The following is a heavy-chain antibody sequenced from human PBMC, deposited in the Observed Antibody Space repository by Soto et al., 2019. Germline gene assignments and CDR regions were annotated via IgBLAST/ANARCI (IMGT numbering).Heavy chain of an antibody. J-gene: IGHJ3*02. CDR1: GFTFNDYA. D-gene: IGHD2-2*01. CDR2: LSSRGFST. Sequence: EVQLLESGGDLVQPGGSLRLSCAASGFTFNDYALTWVRQVPGKGLEWVSSLSSRGFSTHYAESVKGRFTISRDNIKNTVYLQMNSLSVEDTAVYYCARERAVYCSNCICLDAFDIWGQGTLVTVSS. V-gene: IGHV3-23*01. CDR3: ARERAVYCSNCICLDAFDI.